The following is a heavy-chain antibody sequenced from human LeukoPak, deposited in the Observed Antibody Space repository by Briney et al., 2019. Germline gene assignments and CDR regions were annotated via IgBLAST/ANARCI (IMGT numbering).Heavy chain of an antibody. CDR1: GGSISSYD. V-gene: IGHV4-4*07. Sequence: PSETLSLTCTVSGGSISSYDWSWIRQPAGKGLECIGRIYTSGSTNYNPSLKSRITMSVDTCKNHFFMKLSSVTAADTAVYYCARDQSEERFDPFYIWGQGTMVTVSS. J-gene: IGHJ3*02. CDR3: ARDQSEERFDPFYI. CDR2: IYTSGST. D-gene: IGHD5-24*01.